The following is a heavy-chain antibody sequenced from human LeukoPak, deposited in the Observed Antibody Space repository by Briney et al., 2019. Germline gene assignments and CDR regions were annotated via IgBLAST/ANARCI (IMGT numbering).Heavy chain of an antibody. CDR1: GFTFSSYW. CDR3: ARVGNLYYDFWSGPSGNYMDV. V-gene: IGHV3-7*01. D-gene: IGHD3-3*01. Sequence: GALRLSCAASGFTFSSYWMSWVRQAPGKGLEWVANIKQDGSEKYYVDSVKGRFTISRDNAKNSLYLQMNSLRAEDTAVYYCARVGNLYYDFWSGPSGNYMDVWGKGTTVTVSS. J-gene: IGHJ6*03. CDR2: IKQDGSEK.